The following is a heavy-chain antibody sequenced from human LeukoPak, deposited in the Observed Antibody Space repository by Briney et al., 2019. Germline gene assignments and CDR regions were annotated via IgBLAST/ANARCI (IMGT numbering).Heavy chain of an antibody. V-gene: IGHV4-59*01. Sequence: SETLSLTCTVSGGSISSYYWSWIRQPPGKGLEWIGYIYYSGSTNYNPSLKSRVTISVDTSKNQFSLKLCSVTAADTAVYYCARDLGDYGDFLIDYWGQGTLVTVSS. J-gene: IGHJ4*02. D-gene: IGHD4-17*01. CDR2: IYYSGST. CDR1: GGSISSYY. CDR3: ARDLGDYGDFLIDY.